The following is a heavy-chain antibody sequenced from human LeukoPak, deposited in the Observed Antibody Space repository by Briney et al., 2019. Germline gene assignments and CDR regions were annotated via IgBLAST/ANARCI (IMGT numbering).Heavy chain of an antibody. D-gene: IGHD3-10*01. CDR2: ISNSGYST. J-gene: IGHJ4*02. CDR3: AKSVVLSGLDY. CDR1: GFTFTSYD. V-gene: IGHV3-23*01. Sequence: PGGSLRLSCAASGFTFTSYDMSWVRQTPGKGREWVSGISNSGYSTYYADSVRGRFTISRDNPKNTLYLHMNSLRADDTAIYYCAKSVVLSGLDYWGQGTLVTVSS.